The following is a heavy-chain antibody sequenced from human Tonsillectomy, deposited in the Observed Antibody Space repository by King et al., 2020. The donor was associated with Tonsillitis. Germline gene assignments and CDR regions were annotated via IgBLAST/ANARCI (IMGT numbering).Heavy chain of an antibody. Sequence: QVQLQESGPGVVKPSETLSLTCTVSGVSISSGDHFWAWIRQPPGKGLEWIGYLCSSGTIFYNPSLKSRITISGGTSENRFSLKLSSVTAADTAVYFCARYFSGSFDYWGQGALVTVSS. V-gene: IGHV4-39*01. D-gene: IGHD1-26*01. CDR1: GVSISSGDHF. J-gene: IGHJ4*02. CDR3: ARYFSGSFDY. CDR2: LCSSGTI.